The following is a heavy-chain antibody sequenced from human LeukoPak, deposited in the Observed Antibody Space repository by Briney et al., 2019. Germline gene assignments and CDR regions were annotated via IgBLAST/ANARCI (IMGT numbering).Heavy chain of an antibody. CDR2: MYNSGST. D-gene: IGHD2-15*01. J-gene: IGHJ5*02. V-gene: IGHV4-61*05. Sequence: SETLSLTCTVSGGSISSSSYYWGWIRQSPGKGLEWIGFMYNSGSTKYNPSLQSRVTISVDTSKNQFSLKLSSVTAADTAVYYCARYCSGGNCYNWFDPWGQGTLVTVSS. CDR3: ARYCSGGNCYNWFDP. CDR1: GGSISSSSYY.